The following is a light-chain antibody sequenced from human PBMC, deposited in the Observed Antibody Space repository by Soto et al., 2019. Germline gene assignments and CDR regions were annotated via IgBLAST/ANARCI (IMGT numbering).Light chain of an antibody. Sequence: EIVLAQSPGTLSLSPGERATLSCRASQSVTNSFLAWYQQKPGQAPRLLIYGASRRATGIPDRFTGSGSGTDVTLTISRLEPEDFAVYYCQQYVSSPWAFGPGTKVDIK. CDR2: GAS. CDR1: QSVTNSF. V-gene: IGKV3-20*01. CDR3: QQYVSSPWA. J-gene: IGKJ1*01.